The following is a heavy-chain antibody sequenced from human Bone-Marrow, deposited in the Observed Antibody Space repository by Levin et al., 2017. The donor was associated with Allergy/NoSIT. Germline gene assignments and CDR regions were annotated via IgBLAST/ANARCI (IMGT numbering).Heavy chain of an antibody. Sequence: GGSLRLSCAASGFTFSSYAMSWVRQAPGKGLEWVSAISGSGGSTYYADSVKGRFTISRDNSKNTLYLQMNSLRAEDTAVYYCAKDGNRYCSGGSCYSYYYYGMDVWGQGTTVTVSS. CDR2: ISGSGGST. J-gene: IGHJ6*02. D-gene: IGHD2-15*01. CDR1: GFTFSSYA. CDR3: AKDGNRYCSGGSCYSYYYYGMDV. V-gene: IGHV3-23*01.